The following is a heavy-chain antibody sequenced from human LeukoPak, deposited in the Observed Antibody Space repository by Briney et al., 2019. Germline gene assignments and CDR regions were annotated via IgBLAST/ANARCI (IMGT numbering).Heavy chain of an antibody. J-gene: IGHJ4*02. CDR2: INPNSGGT. Sequence: ASVKVSCKASGYRFTSYGISWVRQAPGQGLEWMGWINPNSGGTNYAQKFQGRVTMTRDTSISTAYMELSRLRSDDTAVYYCARDFFGRVAAAIVGYWGQGTLVTVSS. D-gene: IGHD3/OR15-3a*01. CDR1: GYRFTSYG. CDR3: ARDFFGRVAAAIVGY. V-gene: IGHV1-2*02.